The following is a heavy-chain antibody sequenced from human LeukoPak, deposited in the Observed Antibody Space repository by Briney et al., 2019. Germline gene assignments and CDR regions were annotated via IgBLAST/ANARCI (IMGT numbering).Heavy chain of an antibody. Sequence: SETLSLTCTVSGGSISSYYWSWIRQPPGKGLEWIGYIYYSGSTNYNPSLKSRVTISVDTSKNQFSLELSSVTAADTAVYYCASAYYDFWSGPSENYYYMDVWGKGTTVTVSS. CDR2: IYYSGST. CDR1: GGSISSYY. V-gene: IGHV4-59*01. CDR3: ASAYYDFWSGPSENYYYMDV. D-gene: IGHD3-3*01. J-gene: IGHJ6*03.